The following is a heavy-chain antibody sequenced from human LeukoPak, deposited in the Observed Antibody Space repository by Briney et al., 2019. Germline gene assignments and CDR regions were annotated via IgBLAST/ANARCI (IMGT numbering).Heavy chain of an antibody. V-gene: IGHV3-23*01. J-gene: IGHJ6*02. Sequence: GGSLRLSYAASGFTFSSYAMSWVRQAPGKGLEWVSAISGSGGSTYYADSVKGRFTISRDNSKNTLYLQMNSLRAEDTAVYYCAKELVVVPEWDYYYYGMDVWGQGTTVTVSS. D-gene: IGHD2-2*01. CDR3: AKELVVVPEWDYYYYGMDV. CDR1: GFTFSSYA. CDR2: ISGSGGST.